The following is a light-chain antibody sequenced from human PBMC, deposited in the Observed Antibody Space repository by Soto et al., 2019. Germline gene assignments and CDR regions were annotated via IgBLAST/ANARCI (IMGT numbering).Light chain of an antibody. CDR3: SSYAGSNLDV. V-gene: IGLV2-8*01. CDR2: EVS. CDR1: SSDVCGYNY. Sequence: QSVLTQPPSASGSPGQSGTISCTGTSSDVCGYNYVSWYQQHPGKAPKLMIYEVSKRPSGVPDRFSGSKSGTTASLTVSGLQAEDEADSYCSSYAGSNLDVFGTGTKLTVL. J-gene: IGLJ1*01.